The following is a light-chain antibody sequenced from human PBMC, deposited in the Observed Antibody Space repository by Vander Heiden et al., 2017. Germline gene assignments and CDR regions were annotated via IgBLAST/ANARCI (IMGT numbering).Light chain of an antibody. V-gene: IGKV4-1*01. J-gene: IGKJ5*01. CDR3: QQYYSTPT. Sequence: ILITQVPSSLAVSLGERATINCKSSQSVLYSSNNKNYLAWYQQKPGQPPTLLIYWASTRESGVPDRFSGSGSGTDFTITISSLQAEDVAVYYCQQYYSTPTFGQGTRLEIK. CDR2: WAS. CDR1: QSVLYSSNNKNY.